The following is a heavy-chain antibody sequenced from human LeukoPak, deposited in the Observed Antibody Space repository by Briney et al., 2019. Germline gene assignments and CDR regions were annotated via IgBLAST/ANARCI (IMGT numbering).Heavy chain of an antibody. CDR2: IHPNSGGT. CDR1: RYTFTGYY. D-gene: IGHD5-18*01. J-gene: IGHJ5*01. Sequence: GASVKVSCKASRYTFTGYYMHWVRQAPGQGLEWMGWIHPNSGGTNYAQKFQGRVTMTRDTSISTAYTDLRRLRSDDTAVYYCPRDFRAAMVSDWFDPWGQGTLVTVSS. CDR3: PRDFRAAMVSDWFDP. V-gene: IGHV1-2*02.